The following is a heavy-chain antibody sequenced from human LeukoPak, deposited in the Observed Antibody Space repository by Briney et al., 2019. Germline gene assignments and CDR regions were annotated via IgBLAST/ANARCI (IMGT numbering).Heavy chain of an antibody. Sequence: SVKVSCKASGGTFSSYAISWVRQAPGQGLEWMGGIIPIFGTANYAQKFQGRVTITTDESTSTAYMELSSLRSEDTAVYYCARGGDLGDPDGPGNYYYYMDVWGKATTV. CDR2: IIPIFGTA. CDR3: ARGGDLGDPDGPGNYYYYMDV. J-gene: IGHJ6*03. CDR1: GGTFSSYA. V-gene: IGHV1-69*05. D-gene: IGHD3-16*01.